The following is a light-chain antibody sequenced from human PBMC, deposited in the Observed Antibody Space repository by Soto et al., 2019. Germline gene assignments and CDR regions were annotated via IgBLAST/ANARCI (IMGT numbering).Light chain of an antibody. J-gene: IGKJ1*01. CDR3: QQGNTWPWT. Sequence: EIVMTQSPATLSLSPGERATLSCRASQTIDNTLAWYQRKPGQAPRLLIYDASTRATGVPARFSGSGSGTDFTLTISSLQSEDFAFYYCQQGNTWPWTFGQGTKVDI. V-gene: IGKV3-15*01. CDR2: DAS. CDR1: QTIDNT.